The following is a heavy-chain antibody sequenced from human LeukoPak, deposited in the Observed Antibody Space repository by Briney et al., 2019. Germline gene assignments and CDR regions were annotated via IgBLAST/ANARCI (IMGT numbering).Heavy chain of an antibody. J-gene: IGHJ6*02. D-gene: IGHD5-12*01. CDR3: TAEIYRGHVYSYYYGMDV. V-gene: IGHV1-58*01. CDR2: IVVDSDST. Sequence: ASVKVSCKASGFTFSNSAFQWVRQARGQRLEWIGWIVVDSDSTKYAQKFQERVSITRDMSTSTVYMELSSLRSEDTAVYYCTAEIYRGHVYSYYYGMDVCGQGTTVTVFS. CDR1: GFTFSNSA.